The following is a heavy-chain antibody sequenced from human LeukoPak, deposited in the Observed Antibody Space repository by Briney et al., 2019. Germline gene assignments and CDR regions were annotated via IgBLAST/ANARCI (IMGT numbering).Heavy chain of an antibody. CDR1: GYTFTSYA. J-gene: IGHJ4*02. D-gene: IGHD4-23*01. CDR2: INAVNGNT. CDR3: ARAAKAMTTVVTVHFDY. Sequence: ASVKVSCKASGYTFTSYAMHWVRQAPGQRLEWMGWINAVNGNTKYSQKFQGRVTITRDTSASTAYMELSSLRSEDTAVYYCARAAKAMTTVVTVHFDYWGQGTLVTVSS. V-gene: IGHV1-3*01.